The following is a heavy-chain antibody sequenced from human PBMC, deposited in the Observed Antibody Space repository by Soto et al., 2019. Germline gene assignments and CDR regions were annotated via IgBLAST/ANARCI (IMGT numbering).Heavy chain of an antibody. J-gene: IGHJ6*04. CDR1: GGSISSYY. CDR2: IYYSGST. CDR3: ARVTYYDFWSGNPLDV. V-gene: IGHV4-59*01. Sequence: SETLSLTCTVSGGSISSYYWSWIRQPPGKGLEWIGYIYYSGSTNYNPSLKSRVTISVDTSKNQFSLKLSSVTAADTAVYYCARVTYYDFWSGNPLDVWGKGTTVTVSS. D-gene: IGHD3-3*01.